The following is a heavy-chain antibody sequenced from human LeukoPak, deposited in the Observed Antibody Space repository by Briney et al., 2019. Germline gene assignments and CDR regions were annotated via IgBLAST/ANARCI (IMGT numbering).Heavy chain of an antibody. V-gene: IGHV1-69*13. CDR3: ARVTLGHYDILTGYFDY. CDR1: GGTFSSYA. Sequence: SVKVSCKASGGTFSSYAISWVRQAPGQGLKWMGGIIPIFGTANYAQRFQGRVTITADESTSTAYMELSSLRSEDTAVYYCARVTLGHYDILTGYFDYWGQGTLVTVSS. D-gene: IGHD3-9*01. CDR2: IIPIFGTA. J-gene: IGHJ4*02.